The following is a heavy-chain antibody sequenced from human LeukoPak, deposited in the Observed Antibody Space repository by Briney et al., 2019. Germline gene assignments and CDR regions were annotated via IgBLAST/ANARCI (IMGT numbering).Heavy chain of an antibody. CDR1: GGSFSGYY. J-gene: IGHJ4*02. Sequence: PSETLSLTCAVYGGSFSGYYWSWIRQPPGKGLEWIGEINHSGSTNYNPSLKGRVTISVDTSKNQFSLKLSSVTAADTAVYYCARGLGIPNFDYWGQGTLVTVSS. CDR2: INHSGST. D-gene: IGHD7-27*01. CDR3: ARGLGIPNFDY. V-gene: IGHV4-34*01.